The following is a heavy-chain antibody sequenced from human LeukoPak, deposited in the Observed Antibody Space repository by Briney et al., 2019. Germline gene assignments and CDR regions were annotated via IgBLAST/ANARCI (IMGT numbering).Heavy chain of an antibody. CDR1: GYTFTSYD. CDR2: MNPTSGNT. CDR3: ASPGRDYYDPSGYYPFDY. D-gene: IGHD3-22*01. J-gene: IGHJ4*02. V-gene: IGHV1-8*01. Sequence: ASVKVSCKASGYTFTSYDINWVRQAPGQGLEWMGWMNPTSGNTGYAQKFQGRVTMTRDTSISTAYMELSSLKSEDTAVYYCASPGRDYYDPSGYYPFDYWGQGTLITVSS.